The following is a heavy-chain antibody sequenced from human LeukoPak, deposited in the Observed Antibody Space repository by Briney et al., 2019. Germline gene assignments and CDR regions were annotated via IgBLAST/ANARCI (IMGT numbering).Heavy chain of an antibody. D-gene: IGHD3-10*01. CDR3: AHKRAATYGSGSYSLSWFDP. CDR1: GISLDTSGEG. Sequence: SGPALVKLTQTLTLTCTFSGISLDTSGEGVAWIRQAPGKALEWLAVIYWDDGKRFSPSLKRRLTITKDTSKNQVVLTVVNMDPVDTATYFCAHKRAATYGSGSYSLSWFDPWVQGTVVTVSS. CDR2: IYWDDGK. V-gene: IGHV2-5*02. J-gene: IGHJ5*02.